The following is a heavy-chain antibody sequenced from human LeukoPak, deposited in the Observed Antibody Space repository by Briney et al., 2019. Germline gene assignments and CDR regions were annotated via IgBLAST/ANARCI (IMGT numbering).Heavy chain of an antibody. CDR2: ISRSGGGT. D-gene: IGHD6-19*01. CDR1: GFTFSNAW. CDR3: TRSAVADVYYYYYGMDV. J-gene: IGHJ6*02. V-gene: IGHV3-64*02. Sequence: GSLRLSCAASGFTFSNAWMSWVRQAPGKEMDYISAISRSGGGTYYADSVKGRFTISRDNSKNTLYLQLDSLKTEDMAVYFCTRSAVADVYYYYYGMDVWGQGTAVIVSS.